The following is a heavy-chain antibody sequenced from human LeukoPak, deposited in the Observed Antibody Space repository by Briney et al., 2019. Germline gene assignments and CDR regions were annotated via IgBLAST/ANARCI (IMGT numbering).Heavy chain of an antibody. CDR3: ARDKVTY. Sequence: GGSLRLSCAASGFTVSSNYMSWVRQAPGKGLEWVSVIYSGGSTYYADSVKGRFTISRDNAKNSLYLQMNSLRVEDTAVYYCARDKVTYWGRGTLVTVSS. V-gene: IGHV3-66*01. CDR2: IYSGGST. CDR1: GFTVSSNY. J-gene: IGHJ4*02.